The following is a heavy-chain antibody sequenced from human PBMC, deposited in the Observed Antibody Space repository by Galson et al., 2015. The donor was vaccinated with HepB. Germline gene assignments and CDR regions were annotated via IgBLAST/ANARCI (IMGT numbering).Heavy chain of an antibody. Sequence: ETLSLTCTVSGGSIRTTHYYWCWIRQAPGKGLEWIGSMYYSGSTYYNPSLKSRVTMSVDTSKNQFSLMLSSVTAADTGMYYCANLEYGDFYGFDIWGQGTMVTVSS. V-gene: IGHV4-39*01. CDR2: MYYSGST. CDR3: ANLEYGDFYGFDI. D-gene: IGHD4-17*01. J-gene: IGHJ3*02. CDR1: GGSIRTTHYY.